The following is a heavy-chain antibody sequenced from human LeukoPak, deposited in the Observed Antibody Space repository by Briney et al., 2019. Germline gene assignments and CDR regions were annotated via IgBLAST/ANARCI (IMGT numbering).Heavy chain of an antibody. J-gene: IGHJ5*02. CDR1: GFTLSDHY. CDR2: IRNKGKSFTT. CDR3: AKNGGDYLSGNWFDP. V-gene: IGHV3-72*01. Sequence: PGGSLRLSCAASGFTLSDHYMDWVRQAPGKGLEWVGRIRNKGKSFTTENAASVRGRFTISRDDSKNSLYLQMNSLRAEDTAVYYCAKNGGDYLSGNWFDPWGQGTLVTVSS. D-gene: IGHD4-17*01.